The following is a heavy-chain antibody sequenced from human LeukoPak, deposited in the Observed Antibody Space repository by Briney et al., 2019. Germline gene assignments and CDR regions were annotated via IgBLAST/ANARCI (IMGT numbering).Heavy chain of an antibody. CDR2: IKSKTDGGTT. D-gene: IGHD3-10*01. CDR1: GFTFSNAW. J-gene: IGHJ3*02. V-gene: IGHV3-15*01. CDR3: TTDRGGSSEYAFDI. Sequence: GGSLRLSCAASGFTFSNAWMSWVRQAPGKGMEWVGRIKSKTDGGTTDYAAPVKGRFTISRDNSKNTLYLQMNSLKTEDTAVYDCTTDRGGSSEYAFDIWCQGTMVTVSS.